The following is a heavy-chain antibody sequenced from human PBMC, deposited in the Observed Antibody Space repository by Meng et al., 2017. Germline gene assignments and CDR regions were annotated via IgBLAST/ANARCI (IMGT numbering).Heavy chain of an antibody. CDR3: LDEAPRSDY. V-gene: IGHV3-53*02. D-gene: IGHD1-1*01. J-gene: IGHJ4*02. CDR1: GFTVSSNY. Sequence: EVQLGETGGGLIQPGGSLRLSCAASGFTVSSNYMSWVRQAPGKGLEWVSVIYSGGSTYSADSVKGRFTISRDNSKNTLYLQMNSLRAEDTAVYYCLDEAPRSDYWGQGSLVTVSS. CDR2: IYSGGST.